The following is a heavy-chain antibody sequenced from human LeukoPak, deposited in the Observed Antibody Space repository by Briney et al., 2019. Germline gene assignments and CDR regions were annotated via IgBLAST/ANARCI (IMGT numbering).Heavy chain of an antibody. V-gene: IGHV3-64*04. CDR2: ISTNGGST. CDR3: ARDPIAAVRFDY. J-gene: IGHJ4*02. D-gene: IGHD6-13*01. CDR1: GLNFSSYA. Sequence: PGGSLRLSCSASGLNFSSYAMHWVRQAPGKGLEYVSAISTNGGSTYYADSVKGRFTISRDNSKNTLYLQMNSLRAEDTAVYYCARDPIAAVRFDYWGQGTLVTVSS.